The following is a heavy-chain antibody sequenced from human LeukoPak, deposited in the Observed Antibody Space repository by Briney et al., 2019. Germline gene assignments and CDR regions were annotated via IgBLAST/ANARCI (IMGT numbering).Heavy chain of an antibody. CDR3: ARLIYGDSPGYYFDY. V-gene: IGHV1-2*02. D-gene: IGHD4-17*01. J-gene: IGHJ4*02. CDR2: INPNSGGT. CDR1: GYTFTGYY. Sequence: ASVKVSCKASGYTFTGYYMHWVRQAPGQGLEWMGWINPNSGGTNYAQKFQGRVTMTRDTSISTAYTELSRLRSDDTAVYYCARLIYGDSPGYYFDYWGQGTLVTVSS.